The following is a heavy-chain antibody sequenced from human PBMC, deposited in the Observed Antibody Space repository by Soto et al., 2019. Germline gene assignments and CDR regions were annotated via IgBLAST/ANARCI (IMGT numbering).Heavy chain of an antibody. J-gene: IGHJ4*02. D-gene: IGHD2-15*01. V-gene: IGHV3-23*01. Sequence: VQLLESGGGLVQPGGSLRLSCAASGFTFSSYAMGWVRQGPGKGLEGVAVVSIGGSTHYADSVRGRFTISRDNSKNTLSLQMNSLTAEDTAVYFCAKRRGAGGHFDYWGQGALVTVSS. CDR2: VSIGGST. CDR1: GFTFSSYA. CDR3: AKRRGAGGHFDY.